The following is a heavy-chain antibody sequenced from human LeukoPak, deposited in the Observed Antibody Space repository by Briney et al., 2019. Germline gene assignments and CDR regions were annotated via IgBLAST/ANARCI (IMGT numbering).Heavy chain of an antibody. J-gene: IGHJ5*02. Sequence: QTGGSLRLSCAASGFTFSSYEMNWVRQAPGKGLEWVSYISSSGSTIYYADSVKGRFTIPRDNAKNSLYLQMNSLRAEDTAVYYCARGAHWFDPWGQGTLVTASS. CDR2: ISSSGSTI. CDR3: ARGAHWFDP. CDR1: GFTFSSYE. V-gene: IGHV3-48*03.